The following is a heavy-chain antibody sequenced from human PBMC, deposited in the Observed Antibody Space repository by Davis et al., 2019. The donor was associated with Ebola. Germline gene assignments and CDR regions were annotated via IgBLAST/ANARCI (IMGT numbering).Heavy chain of an antibody. D-gene: IGHD1-26*01. Sequence: SLKISCAASGFTFDDYAMHWVRQAPAKGLEWVAGISWNGDRFGYADSVKGRFTVSRDNAKNSLDLQMHNVTTEDAALYFCAKDGSGIWETYYAMDVWGQGTTVTVSS. CDR1: GFTFDDYA. J-gene: IGHJ6*02. CDR2: ISWNGDRF. CDR3: AKDGSGIWETYYAMDV. V-gene: IGHV3-9*01.